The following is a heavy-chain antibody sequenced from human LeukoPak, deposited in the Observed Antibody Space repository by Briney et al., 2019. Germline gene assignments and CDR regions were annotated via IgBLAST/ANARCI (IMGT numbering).Heavy chain of an antibody. CDR3: ALAVIASAFDFDI. J-gene: IGHJ3*02. CDR1: GYSFASYW. D-gene: IGHD2-21*01. V-gene: IGHV5-51*01. Sequence: HGESLKISCKGSGYSFASYWIGWVRPMPGKGLEWMGIIYPADSDTRYSPSFQGQVTISADKSIGTAYLQWGSLKASDTAIYYCALAVIASAFDFDIWGQGTMVTVSS. CDR2: IYPADSDT.